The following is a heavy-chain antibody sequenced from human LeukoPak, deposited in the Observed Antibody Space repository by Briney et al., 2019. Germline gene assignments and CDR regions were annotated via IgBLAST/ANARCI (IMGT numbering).Heavy chain of an antibody. D-gene: IGHD3-16*01. V-gene: IGHV3-23*01. J-gene: IGHJ4*02. CDR2: IVSTGAGGHT. CDR1: GFTFSNYD. Sequence: TGGSLRLSCAASGFTFSNYDMIWVRQAPGKGLEWVSSIVSTGAGGHTFSADSVKGRFTTSRDDSKSTFFLQMDGLTADDTAVYYCTRNGGGLGYWGQGAQVTVSS. CDR3: TRNGGGLGY.